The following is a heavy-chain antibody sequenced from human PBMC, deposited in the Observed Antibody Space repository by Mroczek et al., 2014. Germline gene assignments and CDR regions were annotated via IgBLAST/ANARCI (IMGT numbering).Heavy chain of an antibody. Sequence: QVQLQESGPGLVKPSETLSLTCTVSGGSISSYYWSWIRQPPGKGLEWIGYIYYSGSTNYNPSLKSRVTISVDTSKNQFSLKLSSVTAADTAVCYCAGGWDIVVVPASPAATRSAFDIWGQGTMVTVSS. CDR1: GGSISSYY. V-gene: IGHV4-59*01. CDR2: IYYSGST. CDR3: AGGWDIVVVPASPAATRSAFDI. J-gene: IGHJ3*02. D-gene: IGHD2-2*01.